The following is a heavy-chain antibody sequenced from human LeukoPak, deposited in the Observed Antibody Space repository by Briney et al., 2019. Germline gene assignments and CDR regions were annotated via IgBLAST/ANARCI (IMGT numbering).Heavy chain of an antibody. Sequence: GGSLRLSCAASGFTFSSYSMNWVRQAPGKGLEWVSYISSSSSTIYYADSVKGRFTISRDNAKNSLYLQMNSLRAEDTAVYYWARDRALMVRGVIIGWFDPWGQGTLVTVSS. D-gene: IGHD3-10*01. CDR3: ARDRALMVRGVIIGWFDP. CDR1: GFTFSSYS. CDR2: ISSSSSTI. J-gene: IGHJ5*02. V-gene: IGHV3-48*01.